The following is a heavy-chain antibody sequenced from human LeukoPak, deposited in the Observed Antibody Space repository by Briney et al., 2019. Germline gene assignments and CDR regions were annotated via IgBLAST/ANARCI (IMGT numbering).Heavy chain of an antibody. CDR3: ARDPWGPAANYMDV. Sequence: PGGSLRLSCAASGFTFSSYSMNWVRQAPGKGLEWVSSISSSSSYIYYADSVKGRFTISRDNAKNSLYLQMNSLRAEDTTVYYCARDPWGPAANYMDVWGKGTTVTVSS. J-gene: IGHJ6*03. V-gene: IGHV3-21*01. CDR1: GFTFSSYS. CDR2: ISSSSSYI. D-gene: IGHD2-2*01.